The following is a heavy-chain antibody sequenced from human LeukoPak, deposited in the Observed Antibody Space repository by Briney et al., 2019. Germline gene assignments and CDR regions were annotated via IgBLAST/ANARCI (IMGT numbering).Heavy chain of an antibody. V-gene: IGHV1-3*01. Sequence: ASVTVSCTTSGYTFTRYVIHWVRQAPDQGFEWMGWINAGNGNTKYSQKLQGRVAIARDTSASTAYMELSSLRSEDTAVYYCARGGYSSSWYNVHYYFDYWGQGTLVTVSS. CDR2: INAGNGNT. D-gene: IGHD6-13*01. CDR1: GYTFTRYV. CDR3: ARGGYSSSWYNVHYYFDY. J-gene: IGHJ4*02.